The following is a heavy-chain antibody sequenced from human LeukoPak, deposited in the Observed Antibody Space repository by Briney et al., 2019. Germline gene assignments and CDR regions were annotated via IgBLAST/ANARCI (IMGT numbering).Heavy chain of an antibody. CDR1: GGSISSYY. D-gene: IGHD2-2*01. CDR2: IYTSGST. CDR3: ARLAKDIVVVPAAQANYYYYYYMDV. Sequence: SETLSLTCTVSGGSISSYYWSWIRQPPGKGPEWIGYIYTSGSTNYNPSLKSRVTISVDTSKNQFSLKLSSVTAADTAVYYCARLAKDIVVVPAAQANYYYYYYMDVWGKGTTVTVSS. V-gene: IGHV4-4*09. J-gene: IGHJ6*03.